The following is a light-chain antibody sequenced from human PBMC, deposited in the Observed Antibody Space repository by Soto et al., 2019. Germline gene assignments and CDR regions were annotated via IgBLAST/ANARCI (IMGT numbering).Light chain of an antibody. V-gene: IGLV3-21*02. CDR3: QVWDSSRIRPV. CDR1: KIGSES. J-gene: IGLJ3*02. Sequence: VLTQPPSVSVAPGQTARIAGGGNKIGSESVHWYQQKPGQAPVVVVYDDTDRPSGIPERFSGSNSGNTATLTISRVEAGDEADYYCQVWDSSRIRPVFGGGTKLTVL. CDR2: DDT.